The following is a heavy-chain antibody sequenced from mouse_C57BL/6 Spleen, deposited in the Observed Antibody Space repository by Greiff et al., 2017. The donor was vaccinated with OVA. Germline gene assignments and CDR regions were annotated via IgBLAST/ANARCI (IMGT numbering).Heavy chain of an antibody. D-gene: IGHD2-3*01. CDR1: GYTFTSYW. V-gene: IGHV1-69*01. CDR2: IDPSDSYT. Sequence: VQLQQSGAELVMPGASVKLSCKASGYTFTSYWMHWVKQRPGQGLEWIGEIDPSDSYTNYNQKFKGKSTLTVDKSSSTAYMQLSSLTSEDSAVYYCARLGDGYPFDYWGQGTTLTVSS. CDR3: ARLGDGYPFDY. J-gene: IGHJ2*01.